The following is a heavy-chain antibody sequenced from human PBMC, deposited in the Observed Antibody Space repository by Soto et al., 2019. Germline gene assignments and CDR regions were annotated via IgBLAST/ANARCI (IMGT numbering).Heavy chain of an antibody. J-gene: IGHJ6*02. CDR2: IMPVFHTT. V-gene: IGHV1-69*01. Sequence: QVQLVQSGAEVKKPGSSVKVSCQASGGTFNNFAFTWVRQAPGQGLEWLGGIMPVFHTTNIAQTFQDRITIIADDFTNTVYMEMTSLRFDDTAVYYCATATISPVSATLDHYGMDVWGRGTTVTVSS. CDR1: GGTFNNFA. CDR3: ATATISPVSATLDHYGMDV. D-gene: IGHD6-25*01.